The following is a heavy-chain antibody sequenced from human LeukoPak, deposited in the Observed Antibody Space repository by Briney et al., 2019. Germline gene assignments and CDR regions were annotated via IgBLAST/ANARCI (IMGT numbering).Heavy chain of an antibody. D-gene: IGHD6-19*01. CDR2: ISGSVDNT. V-gene: IGHV3-23*01. CDR1: GFTFSNYA. CDR3: AKGPSSGYGSSWFDY. Sequence: GGSLRLSCAASGFTFSNYAMAWVRQPPGKGLEWVSAISGSVDNTYYADSVKGRFTISRDNSKNTLFLQMHRLRAENTAVYYCAKGPSSGYGSSWFDYWGQGTLVTVSS. J-gene: IGHJ5*01.